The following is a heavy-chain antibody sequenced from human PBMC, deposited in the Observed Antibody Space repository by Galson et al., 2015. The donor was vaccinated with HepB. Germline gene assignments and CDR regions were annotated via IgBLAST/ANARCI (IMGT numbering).Heavy chain of an antibody. CDR3: ASAVITGSNFYAMDV. CDR2: TRNKANGYTT. Sequence: SLRLSCAASGFTFSDHYMDWVRQAPGKGLEWVGCTRNKANGYTTEYAASVRGRFTISRDDSKSSMYLQMNSLKTEDTAIYYCASAVITGSNFYAMDVWGQGTRSPSP. J-gene: IGHJ6*02. CDR1: GFTFSDHY. V-gene: IGHV3-72*01. D-gene: IGHD4-11*01.